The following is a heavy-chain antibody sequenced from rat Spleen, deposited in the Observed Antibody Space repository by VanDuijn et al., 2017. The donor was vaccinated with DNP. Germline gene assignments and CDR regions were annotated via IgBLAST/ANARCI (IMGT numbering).Heavy chain of an antibody. J-gene: IGHJ2*01. CDR2: ISYNGGTP. Sequence: EVLLVESDGGLVQPGRSLKLSCAVSGFTFSDYYMAWVRQAPAKGLEWVATISYNGGTPYYRDSVKGRFTISRDNAKSTLYLQMDSLRSEDTATYYCTRLQSLFDNWGQGVMVTVSS. CDR1: GFTFSDYY. V-gene: IGHV5-7*01. CDR3: TRLQSLFDN.